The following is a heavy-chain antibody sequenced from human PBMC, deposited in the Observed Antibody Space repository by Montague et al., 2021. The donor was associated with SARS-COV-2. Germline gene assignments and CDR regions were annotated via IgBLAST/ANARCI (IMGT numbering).Heavy chain of an antibody. Sequence: TLSLTRAVSGGSVSSGGYSWFWIREPPGKGLEWIGHIHHSGNTYYNPSLKSRATISGDRPKNQVSLRVTSVSAADTAVYSCASYRDYGDYYWGQGILVTVSS. J-gene: IGHJ4*02. CDR2: IHHSGNT. D-gene: IGHD4-17*01. V-gene: IGHV4-30-2*01. CDR1: GGSVSSGGYS. CDR3: ASYRDYGDYY.